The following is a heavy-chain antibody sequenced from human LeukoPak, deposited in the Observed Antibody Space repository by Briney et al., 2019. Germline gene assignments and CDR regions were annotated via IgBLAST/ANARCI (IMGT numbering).Heavy chain of an antibody. J-gene: IGHJ4*02. CDR3: ATRDIPYYYDSSGYFNLPDY. D-gene: IGHD3-22*01. Sequence: ASVKVSCKASGGTFSSYAISWVRQAPGQGLEWMGGIIPIFGTANYAQKFQGRVTITADESTSTAYMELSSLRSEDTAVYYCATRDIPYYYDSSGYFNLPDYWGQGTLVTVSS. CDR1: GGTFSSYA. CDR2: IIPIFGTA. V-gene: IGHV1-69*13.